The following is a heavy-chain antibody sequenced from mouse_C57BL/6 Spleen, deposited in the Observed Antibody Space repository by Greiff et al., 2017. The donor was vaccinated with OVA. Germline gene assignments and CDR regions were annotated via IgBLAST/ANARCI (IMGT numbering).Heavy chain of an antibody. CDR2: ISSGGSYT. Sequence: EVNVVESGGDLVKPGGSLKLSCAASGFTFSSYGMSWVRQTPDKRLEWVATISSGGSYTYYPDSVKGRFTISRDNAKNTLYLQMSSLKSEDTAMYYCARQLDGYFDYWGQGTTLTVSS. CDR1: GFTFSSYG. J-gene: IGHJ2*01. D-gene: IGHD2-3*01. CDR3: ARQLDGYFDY. V-gene: IGHV5-6*01.